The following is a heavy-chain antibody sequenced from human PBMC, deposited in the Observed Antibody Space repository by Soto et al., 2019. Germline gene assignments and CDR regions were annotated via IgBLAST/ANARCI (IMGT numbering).Heavy chain of an antibody. Sequence: TGGSLRLSCAASGFTFNSYVMSWVRQAPGMGLEWVSAIASGGGTYLADSVKGRFTISRDNSRNTLDLQMNSLRAEDTAVYYCARGSRDSRPYYFDYWGQGTLVTVSS. V-gene: IGHV3-23*01. CDR3: ARGSRDSRPYYFDY. D-gene: IGHD2-21*01. J-gene: IGHJ4*02. CDR1: GFTFNSYV. CDR2: IASGGGT.